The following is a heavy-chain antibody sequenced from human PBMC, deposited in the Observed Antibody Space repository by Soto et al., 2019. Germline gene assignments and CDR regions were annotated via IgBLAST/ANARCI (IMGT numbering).Heavy chain of an antibody. Sequence: EVQLLESGGGLVQPGGSLRLSCEASGFSFSSYAMSWVRQAPGKGLEWVSAISGSGGNTYYADSVKGRFTISRDNSKNTLYLQMNSLRAEDTAVYYCVKDAYGYCSGGSCYYYYMDVWGKGTTVTVSS. V-gene: IGHV3-23*01. J-gene: IGHJ6*03. CDR3: VKDAYGYCSGGSCYYYYMDV. CDR1: GFSFSSYA. D-gene: IGHD2-15*01. CDR2: ISGSGGNT.